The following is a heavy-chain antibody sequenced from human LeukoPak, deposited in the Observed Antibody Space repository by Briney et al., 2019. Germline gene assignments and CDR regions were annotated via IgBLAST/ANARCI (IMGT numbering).Heavy chain of an antibody. D-gene: IGHD4-17*01. Sequence: PSETLSLTCTVSGGSISYYYWSWIRQSAGKGLEWIGRIYTSGTTNYNPSLKSRVTMSVDTSKNQFSLRLSSVTAADTAVYYCARVGYGDHFDYWGQGTLVTVSS. CDR3: ARVGYGDHFDY. CDR1: GGSISYYY. V-gene: IGHV4-4*07. CDR2: IYTSGTT. J-gene: IGHJ4*02.